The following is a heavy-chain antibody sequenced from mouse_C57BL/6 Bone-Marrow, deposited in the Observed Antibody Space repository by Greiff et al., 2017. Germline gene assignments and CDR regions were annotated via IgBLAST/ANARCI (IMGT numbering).Heavy chain of an antibody. CDR1: GYTFTSYT. J-gene: IGHJ2*01. D-gene: IGHD1-2*01. CDR3: ASLLRGDY. V-gene: IGHV1-4*01. CDR2: INPSSGYT. Sequence: QVHVKQSGAELARPGASVKMSCKASGYTFTSYTMHWVKQRPGQGLEWIGYINPSSGYTKYNQKFKDKATLTADKSSSTAYMQLSSLTSEDSAVYYCASLLRGDYWGQGTTLTVSS.